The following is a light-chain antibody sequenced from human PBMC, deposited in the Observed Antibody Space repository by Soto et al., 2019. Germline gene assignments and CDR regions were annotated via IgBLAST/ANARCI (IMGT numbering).Light chain of an antibody. V-gene: IGKV1-17*01. CDR1: QGIRND. CDR3: LRYVIFPLS. J-gene: IGKJ4*01. Sequence: DIKVTPSPSSLSASVVARVTITCRASQGIRNDLGWYQQKPGKAPKRLIYAASSLQSGVPSRFSGSGSGTEFTLTISSLQPEDFASYYCLRYVIFPLSFGGGIKV. CDR2: AAS.